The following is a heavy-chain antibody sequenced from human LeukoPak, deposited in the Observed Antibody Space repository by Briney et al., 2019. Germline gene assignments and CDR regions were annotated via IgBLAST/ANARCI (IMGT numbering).Heavy chain of an antibody. CDR3: ASSPMVRAQTIYYYGMDV. D-gene: IGHD3-10*01. V-gene: IGHV4-4*07. J-gene: IGHJ6*02. Sequence: SETLSLTCTVSGGSISSYYWSWLRQPAGKGLEWLGRIYTSGSTNYNPSLKSRVTMSVDTSKNQFSLKLSSVTAADTAVCYCASSPMVRAQTIYYYGMDVWGQGTTVTVSS. CDR2: IYTSGST. CDR1: GGSISSYY.